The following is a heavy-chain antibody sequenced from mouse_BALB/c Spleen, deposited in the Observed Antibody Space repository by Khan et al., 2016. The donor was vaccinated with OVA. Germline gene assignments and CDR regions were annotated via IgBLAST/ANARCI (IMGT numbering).Heavy chain of an antibody. Sequence: EVQLQESGPGLVKPSQSLSLTCSVTGYSITSGYFWNWIRQFPGNKLEWMGYIRYDGDSNYHPSLKNRISITRDTAKNRLFLKLNSLIPEDTATYNCEGGGRLGPAWFAYWGQGTLVTVSA. CDR3: EGGGRLGPAWFAY. V-gene: IGHV3-6*02. J-gene: IGHJ3*01. CDR1: GYSITSGYF. CDR2: IRYDGDS.